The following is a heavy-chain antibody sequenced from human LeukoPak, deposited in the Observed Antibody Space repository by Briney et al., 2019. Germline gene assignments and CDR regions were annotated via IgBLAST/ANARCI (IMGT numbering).Heavy chain of an antibody. CDR3: ARVGDGEWGHYMDV. V-gene: IGHV3-7*01. CDR1: GFTFSSYW. J-gene: IGHJ6*03. CDR2: IKQDGSEK. Sequence: GGSLRLSCAASGFTFSSYWMSWVRQAPGKGLGWVANIKQDGSEKYYVASVKGRFTISRDNAKNSLYLQMNSLRAEDTAVYYCARVGDGEWGHYMDVWGKGTTVTVSS. D-gene: IGHD2-8*01.